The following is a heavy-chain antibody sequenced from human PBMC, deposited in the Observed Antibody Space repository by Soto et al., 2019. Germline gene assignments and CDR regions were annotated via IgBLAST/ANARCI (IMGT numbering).Heavy chain of an antibody. J-gene: IGHJ5*02. Sequence: SVKVSCKASGGTFSSYTISWVRQAPGQGLEWMGRIIPILGIANYAQKFQGRVTITADKSTSTAYMELSSLRSEDTAVYYCARDVAAAGTENWFDPWGQGTLVTVSS. D-gene: IGHD6-13*01. CDR2: IIPILGIA. CDR1: GGTFSSYT. CDR3: ARDVAAAGTENWFDP. V-gene: IGHV1-69*04.